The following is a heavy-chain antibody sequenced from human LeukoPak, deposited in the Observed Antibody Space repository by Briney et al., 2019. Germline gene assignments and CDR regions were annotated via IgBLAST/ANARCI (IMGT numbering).Heavy chain of an antibody. Sequence: GGSLRLSCAASGFTVSGNYMSWVRHAPGKGLEEVSIIYSGDSTYYADSVKGRFTISRDNSKNTLYLQMNSLRAEDTAVYYCARVFWEKDGFIGAFDIWGQGTMVTVSS. J-gene: IGHJ3*02. V-gene: IGHV3-66*01. CDR1: GFTVSGNY. D-gene: IGHD3-3*01. CDR2: IYSGDST. CDR3: ARVFWEKDGFIGAFDI.